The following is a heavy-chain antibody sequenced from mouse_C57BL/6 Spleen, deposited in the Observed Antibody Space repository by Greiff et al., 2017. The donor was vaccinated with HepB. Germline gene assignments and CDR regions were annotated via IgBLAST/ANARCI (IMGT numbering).Heavy chain of an antibody. D-gene: IGHD1-1*01. Sequence: VQLQESGAELMKPGASVKLSCKATGYTFTGYWIEWVKQRPGHGLEWIGEILPGSGSTNSNEKFKGKATFTADTSSNTAYMQLSSLTTEDSAIYYCARDYGSSYYYFDYWGQGTTLTVSS. CDR2: ILPGSGST. CDR1: GYTFTGYW. V-gene: IGHV1-9*01. CDR3: ARDYGSSYYYFDY. J-gene: IGHJ2*01.